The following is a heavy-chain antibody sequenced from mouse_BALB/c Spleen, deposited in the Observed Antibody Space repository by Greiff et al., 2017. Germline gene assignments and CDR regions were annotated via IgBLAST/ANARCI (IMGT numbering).Heavy chain of an antibody. Sequence: EVQGVESGGDLVKPGGSLKLSCAASGFTFSSYGMSWVRQTPDKRLEWVATISSGGSYTYYPDSVKGRFTISRDNAKNTLYLQMSSLKSEDTAMYYCARPLDGWAMDYWGQGTSVTVSS. V-gene: IGHV5-6*01. J-gene: IGHJ4*01. CDR2: ISSGGSYT. CDR1: GFTFSSYG. D-gene: IGHD2-3*01. CDR3: ARPLDGWAMDY.